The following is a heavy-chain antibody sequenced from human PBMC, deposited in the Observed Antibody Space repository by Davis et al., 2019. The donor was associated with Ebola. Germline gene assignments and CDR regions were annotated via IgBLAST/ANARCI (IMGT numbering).Heavy chain of an antibody. V-gene: IGHV3-64D*06. CDR1: GFTFSSYW. Sequence: GESLKISCAASGFTFSSYWMNWVRQAPGKGLEYVSAISSNGGSTYYADSVKGRFTISRDNSKNTLYLQMSSLRAEDTAVYYCVKRVAAASYFDYWGQGTLVTVSS. CDR2: ISSNGGST. D-gene: IGHD6-13*01. CDR3: VKRVAAASYFDY. J-gene: IGHJ4*02.